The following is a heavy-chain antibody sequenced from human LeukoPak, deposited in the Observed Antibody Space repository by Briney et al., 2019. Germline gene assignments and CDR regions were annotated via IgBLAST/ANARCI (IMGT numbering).Heavy chain of an antibody. CDR1: GGTISSYY. V-gene: IGHV4-59*08. D-gene: IGHD6-19*01. Sequence: SETLSLICTVSGGTISSYYLNWIRQPPGKGLEWIGYIHDSGSTKYNPSLKSRVTISVDTSKNQFSLKLSSVTAANTAVYYCARWYYSGWAFDYWGQGTLVTVSS. J-gene: IGHJ4*02. CDR3: ARWYYSGWAFDY. CDR2: IHDSGST.